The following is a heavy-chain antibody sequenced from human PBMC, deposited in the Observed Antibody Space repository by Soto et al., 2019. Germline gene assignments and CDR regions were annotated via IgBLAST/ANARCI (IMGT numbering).Heavy chain of an antibody. V-gene: IGHV1-8*01. J-gene: IGHJ4*02. CDR2: MQPSTGRT. D-gene: IGHD1-26*01. CDR1: GYSFTSLD. CDR3: ARGVSAGVDY. Sequence: QVQLVQSGAEVREPGASVKVSCKASGYSFTSLDINWVRQTAGQGLEWMGWMQPSTGRTGYAQKFQGRVTMTRDTSLNQAFLEPANPTSDDTAFYYCARGVSAGVDYWGQGTLVTVSS.